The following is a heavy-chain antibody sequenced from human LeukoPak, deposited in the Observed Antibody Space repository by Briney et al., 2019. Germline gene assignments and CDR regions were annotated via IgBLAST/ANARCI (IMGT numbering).Heavy chain of an antibody. J-gene: IGHJ4*02. Sequence: QSGGSLRLSCAASGFTFSSYAMSWVRQAPGKGLEWVSAISGSGGSTYYADSVKGRFTISRDNSKNTLYLRMNSLRAEDTAVYYCARSFMTTVARVVDYWGQGTLVTVSS. CDR2: ISGSGGST. CDR1: GFTFSSYA. CDR3: ARSFMTTVARVVDY. V-gene: IGHV3-23*01. D-gene: IGHD4-23*01.